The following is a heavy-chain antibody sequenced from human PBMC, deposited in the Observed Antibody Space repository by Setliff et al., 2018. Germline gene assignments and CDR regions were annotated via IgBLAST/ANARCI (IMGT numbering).Heavy chain of an antibody. CDR3: ALNPSWFGELFAWFDP. CDR1: GGSFSGYY. V-gene: IGHV4-34*01. J-gene: IGHJ5*02. Sequence: PSETLSLTCAVDGGSFSGYYWSWIRQPPGKGLEWIGEINHSGRTYYNPSLKSRVTISVDTSKNQFSLKLSSVTAADTSVYYCALNPSWFGELFAWFDPWGQGTLVTVSS. CDR2: INHSGRT. D-gene: IGHD3-10*01.